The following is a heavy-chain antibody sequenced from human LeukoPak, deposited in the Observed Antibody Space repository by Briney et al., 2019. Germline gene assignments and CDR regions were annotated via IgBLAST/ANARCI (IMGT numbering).Heavy chain of an antibody. Sequence: PGGSLRLSCTASGFTFGDYTMNWVSQAPGKGLEWVGVIRSKAYGGTTDGAASVKGRFTISRDDSKSIAYLQMNSLKSEDTAVYYCTRTAYFDYWGQGTLVTVSS. J-gene: IGHJ4*02. CDR2: IRSKAYGGTT. V-gene: IGHV3-49*04. CDR3: TRTAYFDY. CDR1: GFTFGDYT.